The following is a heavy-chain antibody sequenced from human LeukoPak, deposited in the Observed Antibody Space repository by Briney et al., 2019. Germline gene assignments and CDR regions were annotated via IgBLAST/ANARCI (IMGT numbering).Heavy chain of an antibody. CDR3: ARDSQRILWFGELLLTYYYYYYMDV. CDR2: INPNSGGT. J-gene: IGHJ6*03. CDR1: GYTFTGYY. Sequence: GASVKVSCKASGYTFTGYYMHWVRQAPGQGLEWMGWINPNSGGTNYAQKFQGRVTMTRDTSISTAYMELSSLRSDDTAVYYCARDSQRILWFGELLLTYYYYYYMDVWGKGTTVTISS. D-gene: IGHD3-10*01. V-gene: IGHV1-2*02.